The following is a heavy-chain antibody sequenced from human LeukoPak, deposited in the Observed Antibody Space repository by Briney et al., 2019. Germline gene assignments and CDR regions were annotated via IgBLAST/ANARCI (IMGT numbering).Heavy chain of an antibody. CDR3: ECDGTGFDF. CDR2: IIYDGNKE. Sequence: GGPQRLLCAPSGSSFDSYATHWARQAPGNILDCVTGIIYDGNKEFYPDPVKRQFTISRQNSKTILYLQMNSLGEEDTAVYHCECDGTGFDFWGRGTLVTVSS. J-gene: IGHJ4*02. D-gene: IGHD5-24*01. V-gene: IGHV3-30-3*01. CDR1: GSSFDSYA.